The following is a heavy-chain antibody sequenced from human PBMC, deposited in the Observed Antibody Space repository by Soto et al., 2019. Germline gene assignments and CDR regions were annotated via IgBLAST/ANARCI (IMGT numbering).Heavy chain of an antibody. CDR2: IYYSGST. CDR3: ARGRLVPAVNFDY. Sequence: SETLSLTYTVSGGSISSSSYYWGWIRQPPGKGLEWIGNIYYSGSTYYNPSLKSRVTISVDTSKKQFSLKVNSVTAADTAVYYGARGRLVPAVNFDYWDLGNLVTISS. D-gene: IGHD2-2*01. V-gene: IGHV4-39*07. J-gene: IGHJ4*02. CDR1: GGSISSSSYY.